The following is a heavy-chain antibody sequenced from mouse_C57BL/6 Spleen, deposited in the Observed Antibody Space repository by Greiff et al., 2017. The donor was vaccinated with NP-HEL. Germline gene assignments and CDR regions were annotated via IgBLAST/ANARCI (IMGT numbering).Heavy chain of an antibody. Sequence: EVKVVESGGGLVKPGGSLKLSCAASGFTFSSYAMSWVRQTPEKRLEWVATISDGGSYTYYPDNVKGRFTISRDNAKNNLYLQMSHLKSEDTAMYYCASTGSRGYYAMDYWGQGTSVTVSS. CDR3: ASTGSRGYYAMDY. CDR2: ISDGGSYT. V-gene: IGHV5-4*03. CDR1: GFTFSSYA. D-gene: IGHD1-1*01. J-gene: IGHJ4*01.